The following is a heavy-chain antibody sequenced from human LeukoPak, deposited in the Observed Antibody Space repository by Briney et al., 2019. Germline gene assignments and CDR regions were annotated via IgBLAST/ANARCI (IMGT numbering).Heavy chain of an antibody. CDR2: ISYDGSNK. CDR3: ARGVRPGTTGTMNGMDV. Sequence: GRSLRLSCAASGFTFSSYAMHWVRQAPGKGLEWVAVISYDGSNKYYADSVKGRFTISRDNSKNTLYLQMNSLRAEDTAVYYCARGVRPGTTGTMNGMDVWGQGTTVTVSS. V-gene: IGHV3-30-3*01. J-gene: IGHJ6*02. D-gene: IGHD1-1*01. CDR1: GFTFSSYA.